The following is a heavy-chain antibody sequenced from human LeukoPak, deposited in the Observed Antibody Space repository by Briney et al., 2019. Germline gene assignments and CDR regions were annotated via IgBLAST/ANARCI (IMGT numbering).Heavy chain of an antibody. CDR3: ARDKYDFWSGYSSIQNWFDP. J-gene: IGHJ5*02. V-gene: IGHV4-4*07. CDR1: GGSISSYY. CDR2: IYTSGST. Sequence: PSETLSLTCTVSGGSISSYYWSWIRQPVGKGLEWIGRIYTSGSTNYNPSLKSRVTMSVDTSKNQFSLKLSSVTAADTAVYYCARDKYDFWSGYSSIQNWFDPWGQGTLVTVSS. D-gene: IGHD3-3*01.